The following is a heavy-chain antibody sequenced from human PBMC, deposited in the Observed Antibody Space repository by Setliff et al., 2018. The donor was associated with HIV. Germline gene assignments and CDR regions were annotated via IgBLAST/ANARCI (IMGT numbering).Heavy chain of an antibody. CDR1: GSYISNSYY. Sequence: SLTCDVSGSYISNSYYWGWVRQPPGKGLEWIGSIYHSGTTYNNPSLKSRVTISVATSKIQFSLKLTSVTAADTALYYCARSKYSSGWYSDHDAFDIWGQGTMVTVSS. CDR2: IYHSGTT. V-gene: IGHV4-38-2*01. D-gene: IGHD6-19*01. CDR3: ARSKYSSGWYSDHDAFDI. J-gene: IGHJ3*02.